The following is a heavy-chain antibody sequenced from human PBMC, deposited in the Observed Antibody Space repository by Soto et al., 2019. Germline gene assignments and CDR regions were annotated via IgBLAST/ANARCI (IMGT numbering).Heavy chain of an antibody. CDR3: TTDDPITRN. CDR2: IKSKTDGGTT. D-gene: IGHD1-20*01. J-gene: IGHJ4*02. CDR1: GFTFTNAW. Sequence: ISCAASGFTFTNAWMTWVRQAPGKGLEWVGRIKSKTDGGTTNYAAPVKGRFTISRDDSKNTLFLQMNSLKTEDTAVYYCTTDDPITRNWGQGTLVTVSS. V-gene: IGHV3-15*01.